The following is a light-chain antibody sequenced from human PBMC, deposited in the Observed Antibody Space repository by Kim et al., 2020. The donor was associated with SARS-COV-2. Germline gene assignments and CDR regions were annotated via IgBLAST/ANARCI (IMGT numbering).Light chain of an antibody. Sequence: SPGERATVSCRASQSVNNNYLAWYQQKPGQAPRRLIYGASSRATGIPDRFSGSGSETDFILTISRLDPEDFAVYYCQHYGASPLTFGGGTKVDIK. CDR1: QSVNNNY. V-gene: IGKV3-20*01. J-gene: IGKJ4*01. CDR2: GAS. CDR3: QHYGASPLT.